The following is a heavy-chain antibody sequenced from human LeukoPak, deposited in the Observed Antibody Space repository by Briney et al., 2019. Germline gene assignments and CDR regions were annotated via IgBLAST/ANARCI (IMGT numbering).Heavy chain of an antibody. Sequence: ASVKVSCKAFGYTFTAYYMHWVRQAPGQGFEWMGWINLDSGATDYAQKFQGRVTMARDTSSGTAYMEVSRLRSDDMAVYYCARGFDDPRTHLDYWGQGTLVTVSS. CDR2: INLDSGAT. D-gene: IGHD1-14*01. CDR3: ARGFDDPRTHLDY. V-gene: IGHV1-2*02. J-gene: IGHJ4*02. CDR1: GYTFTAYY.